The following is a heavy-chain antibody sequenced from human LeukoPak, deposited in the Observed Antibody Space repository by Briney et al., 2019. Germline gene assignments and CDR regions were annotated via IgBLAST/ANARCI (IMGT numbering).Heavy chain of an antibody. D-gene: IGHD6-19*01. CDR3: ARSGYSSGWYYWYFDL. J-gene: IGHJ2*01. CDR1: GYSSTSYW. V-gene: IGHV5-51*01. Sequence: GESLKISCKGSGYSSTSYWIGWVRQMPGKGLEWMGIIYPGDSDTRYSPSFQGQVTISADKSISTAYLQWSSLKASDTAMYYCARSGYSSGWYYWYFDLWGRGTLVTVSS. CDR2: IYPGDSDT.